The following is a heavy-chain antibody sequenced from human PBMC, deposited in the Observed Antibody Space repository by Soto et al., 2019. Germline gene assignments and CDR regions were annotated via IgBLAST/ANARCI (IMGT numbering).Heavy chain of an antibody. CDR3: ARERIAAGGTHDAIDI. CDR2: IFAGGRT. V-gene: IGHV3-53*01. J-gene: IGHJ3*02. D-gene: IGHD6-13*01. Sequence: GGSLRLSCAASGLSVSTNYMTWVRQAPGKGLEWVSLIFAGGRTYYADSVKGRFTISRDNSKNTLYLQMNSLSAEDTGVYYCARERIAAGGTHDAIDIWGQGTMVTVSS. CDR1: GLSVSTNY.